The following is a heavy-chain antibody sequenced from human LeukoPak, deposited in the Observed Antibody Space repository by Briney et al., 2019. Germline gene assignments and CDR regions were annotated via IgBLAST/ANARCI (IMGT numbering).Heavy chain of an antibody. Sequence: PGGSLRLSCAASGFTFSSFGMHWVRQAPGKGLEWVAFIRYDGTDKYYADSARGRFTISRDNSKNTLYLQMNSLRPEETAVYYCAPRVVVITAPFDYWGQGTLVTVSS. CDR1: GFTFSSFG. CDR3: APRVVVITAPFDY. J-gene: IGHJ4*02. V-gene: IGHV3-30*02. CDR2: IRYDGTDK. D-gene: IGHD2-21*01.